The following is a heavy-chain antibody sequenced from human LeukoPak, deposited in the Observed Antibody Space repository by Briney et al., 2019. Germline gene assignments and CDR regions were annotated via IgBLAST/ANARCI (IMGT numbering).Heavy chain of an antibody. V-gene: IGHV4-34*01. Sequence: SETLSLTCAVYGGSFSGYYWSWIRQPPGKGLEWIGEINHSGGTNYNPSLKSRVTISVDTSKNQFSLKLSSVTAADTAVYYCARRQPPLRYFDWLLVSALNNWFDPWGQGTLVTVSS. CDR2: INHSGGT. CDR1: GGSFSGYY. J-gene: IGHJ5*02. D-gene: IGHD3-9*01. CDR3: ARRQPPLRYFDWLLVSALNNWFDP.